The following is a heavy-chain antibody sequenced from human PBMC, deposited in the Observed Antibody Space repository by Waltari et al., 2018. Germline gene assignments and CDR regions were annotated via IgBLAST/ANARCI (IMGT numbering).Heavy chain of an antibody. CDR1: GYSISSGYY. V-gene: IGHV4-38-2*01. D-gene: IGHD6-6*01. CDR2: IYHSVST. Sequence: QVQLQESGPGLVKPSETLSLTCDVSGYSISSGYYWGWIRQPPGKGLEWIGSIYHSVSTNQNPSLKSRLTISLDTAKNQFSLKLSSVTAADTAVFYCARHPEQLVGYWYFDLWGRGTLVTVSS. CDR3: ARHPEQLVGYWYFDL. J-gene: IGHJ2*01.